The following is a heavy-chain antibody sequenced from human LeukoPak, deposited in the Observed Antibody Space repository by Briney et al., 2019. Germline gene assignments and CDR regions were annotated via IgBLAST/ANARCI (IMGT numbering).Heavy chain of an antibody. J-gene: IGHJ4*02. CDR3: ASPVGSTDY. CDR1: GESLSKYY. D-gene: IGHD1-26*01. V-gene: IGHV4-34*01. Sequence: SETLSLTCAVYGESLSKYYWTWIRQSPGRGLEWIGEINHRGSTNLNPSLKSRVTLSVDTSKHQFSLKLTSMTAADAAVYYCASPVGSTDYWGQGTLVTVSP. CDR2: INHRGST.